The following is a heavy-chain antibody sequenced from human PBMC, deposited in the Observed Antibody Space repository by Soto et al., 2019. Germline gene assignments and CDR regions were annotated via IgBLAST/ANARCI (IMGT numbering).Heavy chain of an antibody. CDR1: GGTFSSYT. D-gene: IGHD4-4*01. CDR2: IIPILGIA. Sequence: QVQLVQSGAEVKKPGSSVKVSCKASGGTFSSYTISWVRQAPGQGLAWMGRIIPILGIANYAQKFQGRVTMTADKSASTAYRELCSLRTEDTAVYYCARVGVVTTVTATGWCDPWGQGTLVTVSS. V-gene: IGHV1-69*02. J-gene: IGHJ5*02. CDR3: ARVGVVTTVTATGWCDP.